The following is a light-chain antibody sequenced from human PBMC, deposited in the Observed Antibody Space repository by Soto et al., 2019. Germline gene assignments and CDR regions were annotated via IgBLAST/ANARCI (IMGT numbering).Light chain of an antibody. CDR3: QQSYSTLMYT. V-gene: IGKV1-39*01. CDR1: QSISSY. J-gene: IGKJ2*01. CDR2: AAS. Sequence: DIPMTQSPSSLSASVGDRVTITCRASQSISSYLNWYQQKPGKAPKLLIYAASSLQSGVPSRFSGSGSGTDFTFTISSLQPEDFATYYCQQSYSTLMYTFGQGTKLEIK.